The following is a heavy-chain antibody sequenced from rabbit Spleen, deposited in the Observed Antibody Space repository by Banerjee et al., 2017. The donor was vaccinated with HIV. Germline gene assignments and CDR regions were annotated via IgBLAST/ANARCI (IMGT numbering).Heavy chain of an antibody. CDR3: ARDQAGDADYGPYYLNL. CDR2: IDTNDGDT. Sequence: QEQLEESGGDLVKPGASLTLTCIASGVSFSGSSYMCWVRQAPGKGLEWIACIDTNDGDTDYANWPKGRFTISKTSSTTVTLQMTSLTAADTATYFCARDQAGDADYGPYYLNLWGPGTLVTVS. D-gene: IGHD2-1*01. J-gene: IGHJ4*01. V-gene: IGHV1S45*01. CDR1: GVSFSGSSY.